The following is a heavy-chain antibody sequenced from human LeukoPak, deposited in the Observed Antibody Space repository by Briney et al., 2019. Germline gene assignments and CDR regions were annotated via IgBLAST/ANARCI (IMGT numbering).Heavy chain of an antibody. CDR2: MNPNSGNT. CDR3: ARTYYDSSGYYTSDY. V-gene: IGHV1-8*01. D-gene: IGHD3-22*01. CDR1: GYTFTSYD. Sequence: ASVKVSCTASGYTFTSYDINWVRQATGQGLEWMGWMNPNSGNTGYAQKFQGRVTMTRNTSISTAYMELSSLRSEDTAVYFCARTYYDSSGYYTSDYWGQGTLVTVSS. J-gene: IGHJ4*02.